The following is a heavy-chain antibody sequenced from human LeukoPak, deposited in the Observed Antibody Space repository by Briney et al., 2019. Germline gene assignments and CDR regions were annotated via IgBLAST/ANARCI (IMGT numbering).Heavy chain of an antibody. D-gene: IGHD1-26*01. CDR2: IYHSGST. J-gene: IGHJ5*02. Sequence: PSETLSLTCTVSGYSISSGYYWGWIRQPPGKGLEWIGSIYHSGSTYYNPSLKSRVTISVDTSKNQFSLKLSSVTAADTAVYYCARGPIVGATGWFDPWGQGTLVTVSS. CDR3: ARGPIVGATGWFDP. CDR1: GYSISSGYY. V-gene: IGHV4-38-2*02.